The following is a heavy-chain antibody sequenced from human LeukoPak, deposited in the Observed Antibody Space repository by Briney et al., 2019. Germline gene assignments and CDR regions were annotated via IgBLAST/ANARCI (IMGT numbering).Heavy chain of an antibody. V-gene: IGHV5-51*01. CDR3: ARLLNYNDGSGRDVFDV. CDR2: IDPGDSDT. D-gene: IGHD3-22*01. Sequence: GESLKISCNGSGYKFTNYWIGWVRQMPGKGLEWMGIIDPGDSDTRYSPSFQGQVTFSADKSISTAFLQWSSLKASDTGMYYCARLLNYNDGSGRDVFDVWGQGTMVTVSS. J-gene: IGHJ3*01. CDR1: GYKFTNYW.